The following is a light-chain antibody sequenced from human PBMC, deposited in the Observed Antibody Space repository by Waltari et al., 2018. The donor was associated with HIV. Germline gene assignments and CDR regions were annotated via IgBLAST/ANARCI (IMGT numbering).Light chain of an antibody. CDR3: QSADRSGSWV. CDR2: KDS. V-gene: IGLV3-25*03. J-gene: IGLJ3*02. Sequence: SYELTQPPSVSVSPGQTARLTCSGDALPKQYAYWYHQKSGQAPVLVQSKDSERPSGLPERFSGSSAGTTVTLTISGVQPEDEADYYCQSADRSGSWVFGGGTKLTVL. CDR1: ALPKQY.